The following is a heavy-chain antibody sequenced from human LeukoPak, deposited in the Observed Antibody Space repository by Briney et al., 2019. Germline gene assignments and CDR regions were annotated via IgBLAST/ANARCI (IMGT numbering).Heavy chain of an antibody. CDR2: INTDGGST. J-gene: IGHJ4*02. CDR3: GRANCGGGSCSFDY. CDR1: GFTFSSYW. D-gene: IGHD2-15*01. Sequence: GGSLRLSCAASGFTFSSYWMHWVRQAPGKGLVWVSRINTDGGSTVYADSEKGRFTISRDNAKNTLYLQMNSLRAEDTAVYYCGRANCGGGSCSFDYWGQGTLVTVSS. V-gene: IGHV3-74*01.